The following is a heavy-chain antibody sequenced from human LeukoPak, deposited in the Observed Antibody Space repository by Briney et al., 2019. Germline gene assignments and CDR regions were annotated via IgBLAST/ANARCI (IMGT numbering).Heavy chain of an antibody. CDR3: ARDGDSSGYYNWFDP. CDR1: GYTFTSYG. D-gene: IGHD3-22*01. CDR2: ISAYNGNT. J-gene: IGHJ5*02. V-gene: IGHV1-18*01. Sequence: ASVKVSCKASGYTFTSYGISWVRQASGQGLEWMGWISAYNGNTNYAQKLQGRVTMTTDTSTSTAYMELRSLRSDDTAVYYCARDGDSSGYYNWFDPWGQGTLVTVSS.